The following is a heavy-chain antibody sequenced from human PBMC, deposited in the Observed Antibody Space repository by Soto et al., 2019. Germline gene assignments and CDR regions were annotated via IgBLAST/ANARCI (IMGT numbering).Heavy chain of an antibody. Sequence: NPSETLSLTCTVSGGSISGYYWSWIRQPPGKGLEWIGYMYNTGSTVYNPSFKSRVTISVDTSKNQFSLKLNSVTAADTAVYYCARDLWGYCGTDCYPLDVWVQGTTVT. D-gene: IGHD2-21*02. CDR1: GGSISGYY. V-gene: IGHV4-59*01. J-gene: IGHJ6*02. CDR2: MYNTGST. CDR3: ARDLWGYCGTDCYPLDV.